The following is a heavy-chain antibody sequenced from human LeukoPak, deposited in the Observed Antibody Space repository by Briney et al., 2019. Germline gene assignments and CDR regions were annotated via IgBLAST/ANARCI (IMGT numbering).Heavy chain of an antibody. V-gene: IGHV3-9*01. CDR3: ARRIRNVNWFDP. CDR2: ISWNSGSI. Sequence: GGSLRLSCAASGFTFDDYAMHWVRHASGKGLEWVSGISWNSGSIGYADSVKGRFTISRDNAKNSLYLQMNSLRAEDTAVYYCARRIRNVNWFDPWGQGTLVTVSS. J-gene: IGHJ5*02. D-gene: IGHD2/OR15-2a*01. CDR1: GFTFDDYA.